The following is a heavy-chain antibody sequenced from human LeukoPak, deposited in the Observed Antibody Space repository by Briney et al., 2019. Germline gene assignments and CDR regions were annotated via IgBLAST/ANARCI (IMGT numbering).Heavy chain of an antibody. V-gene: IGHV3-20*04. CDR1: GFMFDDYG. Sequence: GGSLRLSCAASGFMFDDYGMSWVRQAPGKGLEWVSGINWNGGRTGYADSVKGRFTISRDNAKNSLYLQMNSLRAEDTAVYYCARDPTYCSGGSCYSDWFDPWGQGTLVTVSS. CDR2: INWNGGRT. D-gene: IGHD2-15*01. J-gene: IGHJ5*02. CDR3: ARDPTYCSGGSCYSDWFDP.